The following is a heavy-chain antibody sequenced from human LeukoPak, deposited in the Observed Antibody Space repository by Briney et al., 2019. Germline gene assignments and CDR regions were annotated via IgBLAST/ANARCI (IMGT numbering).Heavy chain of an antibody. CDR2: INTAGNLI. CDR3: ARTVEGHFDF. J-gene: IGHJ4*02. V-gene: IGHV3-21*06. D-gene: IGHD5-24*01. CDR1: GFTFNTYT. Sequence: PGRSLRLSCAASGFTFNTYTLNWVRQTPGKGLEWVSYINTAGNLINYADSVRGRFTTSRDNAKNSLFLYMNSLTPEDTAVYYCARTVEGHFDFRGQGTLVTVSS.